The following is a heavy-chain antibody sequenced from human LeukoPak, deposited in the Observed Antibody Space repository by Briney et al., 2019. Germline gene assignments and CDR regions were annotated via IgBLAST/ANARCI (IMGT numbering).Heavy chain of an antibody. D-gene: IGHD1-26*01. J-gene: IGHJ3*02. V-gene: IGHV1-18*01. Sequence: ASVKVSCKASGYTFTSYGISWVRQAPGQGLEWMGWISAYNGNTNYAQKLQGRVTMTTDTSTSTAYMELGSLRSDDTAVYYCARRYSGSYYGLQDAFDIWGQGTMVTVSS. CDR3: ARRYSGSYYGLQDAFDI. CDR2: ISAYNGNT. CDR1: GYTFTSYG.